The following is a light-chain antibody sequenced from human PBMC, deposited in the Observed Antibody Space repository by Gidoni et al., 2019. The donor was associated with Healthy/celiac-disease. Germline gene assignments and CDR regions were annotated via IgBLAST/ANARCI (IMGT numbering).Light chain of an antibody. CDR2: LGS. CDR3: MQALQTPLT. CDR1: QSLLHSNGYNY. J-gene: IGKJ4*01. Sequence: ILMIQSPLSLPVTPGAPASISCRSSQSLLHSNGYNYVDWYLQKPGQSPHLLTYLGSNRASGVPDRFSGSGSGTDFTLKISRVEAEDVGVYYCMQALQTPLTFGGXTKVEIK. V-gene: IGKV2-28*01.